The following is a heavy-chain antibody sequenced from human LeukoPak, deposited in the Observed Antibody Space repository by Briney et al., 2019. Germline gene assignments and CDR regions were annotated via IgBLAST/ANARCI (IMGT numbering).Heavy chain of an antibody. D-gene: IGHD3-3*01. V-gene: IGHV3-48*03. CDR3: ARDQRNSGLRFLEWPPPHDY. Sequence: QPGGSLRLSCAASGFIFRSYEMNWVRQAPGKGLEWVSYISSSGSTIYYADSVKGRFTLSRDNAKNSLYLQMNSLRAEDTAVYYCARDQRNSGLRFLEWPPPHDYWGQGTLVTVSS. CDR2: ISSSGSTI. J-gene: IGHJ4*02. CDR1: GFIFRSYE.